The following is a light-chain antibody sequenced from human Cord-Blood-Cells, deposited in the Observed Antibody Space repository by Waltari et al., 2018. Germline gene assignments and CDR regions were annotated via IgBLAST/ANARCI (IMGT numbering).Light chain of an antibody. CDR2: WES. CDR3: QQYYSTPYT. V-gene: IGKV4-1*01. Sequence: DIVMTQSPDSLAVSLGERATINCKSSQSVLYSSNNKNYLAWYQQKPGQPPKLLSYWESTRESGGPDRFSGSGSGTDFTLTISSLQAEDVAVYYCQQYYSTPYTFGQGTKLEIK. CDR1: QSVLYSSNNKNY. J-gene: IGKJ2*01.